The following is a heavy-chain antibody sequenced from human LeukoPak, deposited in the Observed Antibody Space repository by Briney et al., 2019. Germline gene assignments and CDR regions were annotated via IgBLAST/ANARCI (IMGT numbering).Heavy chain of an antibody. J-gene: IGHJ4*02. V-gene: IGHV3-48*03. CDR3: ARARVPGELNY. Sequence: GGSLTLSCAASGFTFSSCEMNWLRQAPGKGLEWLSYISNSGSSKYYADSVRGRFTISRDNAKNSLYLQMNSLRAEDTAVYYCARARVPGELNYWGQGTLVTVSS. CDR2: ISNSGSSK. D-gene: IGHD3-10*01. CDR1: GFTFSSCE.